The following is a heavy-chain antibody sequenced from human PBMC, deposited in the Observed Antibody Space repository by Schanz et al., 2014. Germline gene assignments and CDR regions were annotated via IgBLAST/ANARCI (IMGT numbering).Heavy chain of an antibody. D-gene: IGHD1-26*01. CDR3: ARDHTTESYYSAGPPIDY. CDR1: GFTFSSYA. CDR2: ISGSGGST. V-gene: IGHV3-23*01. Sequence: VQLLESGGGLVQPGGSLRLSCAASGFTFSSYAMSWVRQAPGKGLEWVSAISGSGGSTYYADSVKGRFTISRDNSKNALFLQMNSLRAEDTAVYYCARDHTTESYYSAGPPIDYWGQGTLLTVSS. J-gene: IGHJ4*02.